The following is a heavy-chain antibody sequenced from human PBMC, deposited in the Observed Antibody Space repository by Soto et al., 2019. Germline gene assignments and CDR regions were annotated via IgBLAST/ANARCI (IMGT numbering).Heavy chain of an antibody. Sequence: NPSETLSLTCAVSGGSISSGGYSWSWIRQPPGKGLEWIGYIYHSGSTYYNPSLKSRVTISVDRSKNQFSLKLSSVTAADTAVYYCARDSAVYGMDVWGQGTTVTVSS. CDR2: IYHSGST. J-gene: IGHJ6*02. V-gene: IGHV4-30-2*01. CDR1: GGSISSGGYS. CDR3: ARDSAVYGMDV.